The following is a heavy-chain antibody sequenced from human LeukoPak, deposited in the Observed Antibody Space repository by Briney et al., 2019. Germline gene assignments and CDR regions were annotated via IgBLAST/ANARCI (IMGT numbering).Heavy chain of an antibody. V-gene: IGHV3-21*01. CDR3: ARVYDSSGYYYHY. D-gene: IGHD3-22*01. J-gene: IGHJ4*02. Sequence: GGSLRLSCAASGFTFSSYSMNWVRQAPGKGLEWVSSISSSSSYIYYADSVKGRFTISRDNAKNSLYLQMNSLRAEDTAVYYCARVYDSSGYYYHYWGQGTLVAVSS. CDR2: ISSSSSYI. CDR1: GFTFSSYS.